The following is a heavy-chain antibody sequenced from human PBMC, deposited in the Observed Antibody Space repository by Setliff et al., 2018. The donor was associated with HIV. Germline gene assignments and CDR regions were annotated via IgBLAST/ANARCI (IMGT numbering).Heavy chain of an antibody. CDR3: ARHMLYDSSGWYVGGYFDY. V-gene: IGHV4-39*01. J-gene: IGHJ4*02. CDR1: GGSISSSSYY. Sequence: TSETLSLTCTVSGGSISSSSYYWGWIRQPPGKGLEWIGSIYYSGSTYYNPSLKSRVTISVDTSKNQFSLKLSSVTAADTAVYYCARHMLYDSSGWYVGGYFDYWGQGTLVTVSS. CDR2: IYYSGST. D-gene: IGHD6-19*01.